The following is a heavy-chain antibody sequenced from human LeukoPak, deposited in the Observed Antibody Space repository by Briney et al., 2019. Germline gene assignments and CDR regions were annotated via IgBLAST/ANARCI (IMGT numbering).Heavy chain of an antibody. Sequence: GESLKISCQGSGHNFPIYWIGWVRQMPGQGLEWMGIIYPDDSNTIYGPSFQGQVTISADKSINTAYLEWSSLKASDTAIYYCARQGAAGKYYYYYMDVWGKGTTVTVSS. CDR3: ARQGAAGKYYYYYMDV. D-gene: IGHD6-13*01. CDR2: IYPDDSNT. CDR1: GHNFPIYW. J-gene: IGHJ6*03. V-gene: IGHV5-51*01.